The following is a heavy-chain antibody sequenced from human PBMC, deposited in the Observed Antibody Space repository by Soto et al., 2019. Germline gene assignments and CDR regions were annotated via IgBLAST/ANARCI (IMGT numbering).Heavy chain of an antibody. J-gene: IGHJ6*02. CDR2: ISSSGSTI. D-gene: IGHD3-3*01. V-gene: IGHV3-48*03. CDR1: GFTFSSYE. CDR3: ARDSRITIFGVVSYGMDV. Sequence: GGSLRLSCAASGFTFSSYEMNWVRQARGKGLEWVSYISSSGSTIYYADSVKGRFTISRDNAKNSLYLQMNSLRAEDTAVYYCARDSRITIFGVVSYGMDVWGQGTTVTVSS.